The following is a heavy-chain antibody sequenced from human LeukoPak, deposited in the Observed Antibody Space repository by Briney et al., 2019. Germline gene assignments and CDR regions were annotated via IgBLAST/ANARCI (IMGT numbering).Heavy chain of an antibody. CDR1: GFTFSSYG. V-gene: IGHV3-48*04. D-gene: IGHD2-2*01. CDR3: ARAHCSTTSCHFDY. CDR2: ISSSSTI. Sequence: GGSLRLSCAASGFTFSSYGMNWVRQAPGKGLEWLSCISSSSTIYYADSVKGRFTISRDNAKNTLYLQMNSLRAEDTAVYSCARAHCSTTSCHFDYWGQGTLVTVSS. J-gene: IGHJ4*02.